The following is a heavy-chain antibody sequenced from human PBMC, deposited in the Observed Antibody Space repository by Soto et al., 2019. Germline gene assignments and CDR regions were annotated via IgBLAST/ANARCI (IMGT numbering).Heavy chain of an antibody. CDR3: ASPSHYYDSSGYYYKNAFDI. CDR1: GGTFSSYA. CDR2: IIPIFGTA. Sequence: QVQLVQSGAEVKKPGSSVKVSCKASGGTFSSYAISWVRQAPGQGLEWMGVIIPIFGTANYAQKFQGRVTITADESTITAYMELSSLRSEDTAVYYCASPSHYYDSSGYYYKNAFDIWGQGTMVTVSS. V-gene: IGHV1-69*01. D-gene: IGHD3-22*01. J-gene: IGHJ3*02.